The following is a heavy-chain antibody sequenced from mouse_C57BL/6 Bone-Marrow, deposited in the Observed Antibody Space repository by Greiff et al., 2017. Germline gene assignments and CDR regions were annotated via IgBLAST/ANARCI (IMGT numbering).Heavy chain of an antibody. CDR3: ARVHLRREERYFDY. CDR2: FSDGGSYT. CDR1: GFTFSSYA. D-gene: IGHD2-12*01. J-gene: IGHJ2*01. V-gene: IGHV5-4*03. Sequence: EVMLVESGGGLVKPGGSLKLSCAASGFTFSSYAMSWVRQTPGKRLEWVATFSDGGSYTYYPDNVKGRFTFSRDNAKNTLYLQMSHLKSEDTAIDYCARVHLRREERYFDYWGQGTTLTVSA.